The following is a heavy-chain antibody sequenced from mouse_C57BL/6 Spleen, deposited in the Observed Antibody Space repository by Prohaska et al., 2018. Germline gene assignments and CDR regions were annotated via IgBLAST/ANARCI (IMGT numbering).Heavy chain of an antibody. J-gene: IGHJ2*01. V-gene: IGHV1-39*01. Sequence: VKQSNGKSLEWIGVINPNYGTTSYNQKFKGKATLTVDQSSSTAYMQLNSLTSEDSAVYYCARSPIYYGTPPYYFDYWGQGTTLTVSS. CDR3: ARSPIYYGTPPYYFDY. CDR2: INPNYGTT. D-gene: IGHD2-1*01.